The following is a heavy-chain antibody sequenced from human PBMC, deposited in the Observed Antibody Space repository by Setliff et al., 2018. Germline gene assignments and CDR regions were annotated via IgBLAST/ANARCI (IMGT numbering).Heavy chain of an antibody. CDR2: VSGAGDGNNK. V-gene: IGHV3-23*01. J-gene: IGHJ4*02. CDR1: GFTFDRET. D-gene: IGHD3-22*01. Sequence: GGSLRLSCAASGFTFDRETMTWVRQAPGKGLEWVSAVSGAGDGNNKYYKDSVRGRFTISRDNSKNTVYLQMNSLRPEDTAVYYCAKELIEVMMTGLEFWGQGTMVTVSS. CDR3: AKELIEVMMTGLEF.